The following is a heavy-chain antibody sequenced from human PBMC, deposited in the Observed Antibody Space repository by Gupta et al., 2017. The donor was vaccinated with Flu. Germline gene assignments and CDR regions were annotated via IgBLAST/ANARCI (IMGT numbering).Heavy chain of an antibody. CDR2: INPNSGGT. CDR1: GYTFPGYY. Sequence: QVQLVQSGAEVKKPGASVTVSCKASGYTFPGYYMHWVRQAPGQGLEWMGWINPNSGGTNYAQKFQGWVTMTRDTSISTAYMELSRLRSDDTAVYYCARVGRYCSGGSCYFDAFDIWGQGTMVTVAS. J-gene: IGHJ3*02. D-gene: IGHD2-15*01. CDR3: ARVGRYCSGGSCYFDAFDI. V-gene: IGHV1-2*04.